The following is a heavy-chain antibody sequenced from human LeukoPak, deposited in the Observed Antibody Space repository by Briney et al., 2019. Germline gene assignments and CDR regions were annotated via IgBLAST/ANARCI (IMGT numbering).Heavy chain of an antibody. CDR1: GGTFSSYA. D-gene: IGHD2-2*02. CDR2: IIPIFGTA. V-gene: IGHV1-69*13. CDR3: ASGQRVVPAAIVRPRLEPYYYYYMDV. Sequence: SVKVSCKASGGTFSSYAISWVRQTPGQGLEWMGGIIPIFGTANYAQKFQGRVTITADESTSTAYMELSSLRSEDTAVYYCASGQRVVPAAIVRPRLEPYYYYYMDVWGKGTTVTVSS. J-gene: IGHJ6*03.